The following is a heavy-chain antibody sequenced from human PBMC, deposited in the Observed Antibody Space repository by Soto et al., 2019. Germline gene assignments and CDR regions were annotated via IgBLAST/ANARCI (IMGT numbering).Heavy chain of an antibody. CDR3: ARSYYDSTGFAVDP. CDR1: GASVSNGY. V-gene: IGHV4-59*02. Sequence: QMQLQASGPGLVKPSETLSLTCNVSGASVSNGYWSWIRQPPGKGLEWIGFMYFGGSFNYNPSLKSRATISVETFKNQFSRKLTSVTAFDTAVYYCARSYYDSTGFAVDPWGQGTLVTVSS. J-gene: IGHJ5*02. D-gene: IGHD3-22*01. CDR2: MYFGGSF.